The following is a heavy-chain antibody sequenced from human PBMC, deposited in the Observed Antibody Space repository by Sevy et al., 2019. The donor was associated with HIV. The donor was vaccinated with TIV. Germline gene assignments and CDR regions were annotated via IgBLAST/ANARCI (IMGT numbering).Heavy chain of an antibody. CDR3: ARVRPYDTRDFDY. Sequence: GGSLRLSCAASGFILRNYVMHWVRQAPGKGLECVSSISSSGSYIYYADSVKGRFTISRDDAKNSLYLQMNTLRAEDAALYYCARVRPYDTRDFDYWGQGTLVTVSS. CDR2: ISSSGSYI. J-gene: IGHJ4*02. V-gene: IGHV3-21*01. D-gene: IGHD3-22*01. CDR1: GFILRNYV.